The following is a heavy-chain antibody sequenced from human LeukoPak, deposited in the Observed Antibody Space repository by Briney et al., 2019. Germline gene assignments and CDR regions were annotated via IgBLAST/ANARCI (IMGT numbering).Heavy chain of an antibody. CDR1: GFTFSAYW. CDR3: ARKTVVGSYFDY. J-gene: IGHJ4*02. Sequence: GGSLRFSCAASGFTFSAYWMSWVRQAPGKGLEWVANIKQDGSDKYYVDSVKGRFTISRDNAKNSLYLQMNSLRAEDTAVYYCARKTVVGSYFDYWGQGTPVTVSS. V-gene: IGHV3-7*03. CDR2: IKQDGSDK. D-gene: IGHD4-23*01.